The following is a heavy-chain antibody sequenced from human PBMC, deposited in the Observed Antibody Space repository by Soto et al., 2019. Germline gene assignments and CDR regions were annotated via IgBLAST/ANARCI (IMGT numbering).Heavy chain of an antibody. Sequence: GRSLRLSCVGSGFNFSSYSMTWVRRAPGKGLEWVSSIGGAGTYMYYADSVRARFTISRDNAKSSLYLQMNSLRAEDTAVYYCARVRDSMFDYWGQGTLVNVSS. J-gene: IGHJ4*02. CDR1: GFNFSSYS. CDR2: IGGAGTYM. V-gene: IGHV3-21*01. CDR3: ARVRDSMFDY.